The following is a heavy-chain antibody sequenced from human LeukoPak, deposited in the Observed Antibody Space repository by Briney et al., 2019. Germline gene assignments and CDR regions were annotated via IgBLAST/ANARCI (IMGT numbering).Heavy chain of an antibody. CDR1: GFTFSSYA. CDR3: AREMNAGSVDY. J-gene: IGHJ4*02. V-gene: IGHV3-30-3*01. CDR2: ISYDGSNK. D-gene: IGHD3-10*01. Sequence: GGSLRLSCAASGFTFSSYAMHWVRQAPGKGLEWVAVISYDGSNKYYADSVKGRFTISRDNSKNTLYLQMNSLRAEDTAVYYCAREMNAGSVDYWGQGTLVTVSS.